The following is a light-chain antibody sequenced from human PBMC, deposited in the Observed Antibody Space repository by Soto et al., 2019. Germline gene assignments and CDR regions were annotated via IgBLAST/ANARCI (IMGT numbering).Light chain of an antibody. J-gene: IGLJ2*01. CDR1: NRDVGGYNY. V-gene: IGLV2-14*01. CDR3: SSYSSSSALDVI. CDR2: EVT. Sequence: QSALAQPASVSGSPGQSITISCAGTNRDVGGYNYVSWYQQYPGKAPKLIIYEVTYPPSGVSNRFSGSKSGNTASLTISGLHAEDEADYYCSSYSSSSALDVIFGGGTKLTVL.